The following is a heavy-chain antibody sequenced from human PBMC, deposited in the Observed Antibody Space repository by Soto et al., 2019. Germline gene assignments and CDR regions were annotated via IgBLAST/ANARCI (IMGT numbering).Heavy chain of an antibody. Sequence: QITLKESGPTLVKPTQTLTLTCTFSGFSLSTKGVSVGWIRQPPGKALEWLALIYWDDDKRYSPSLKSRLTIPKDTAKNQVVLTLTNMDPVDTATYYCAHRGFVIGDFDYWGQGTLVTVSS. CDR3: AHRGFVIGDFDY. CDR1: GFSLSTKGVS. J-gene: IGHJ4*02. CDR2: IYWDDDK. V-gene: IGHV2-5*02. D-gene: IGHD3-10*01.